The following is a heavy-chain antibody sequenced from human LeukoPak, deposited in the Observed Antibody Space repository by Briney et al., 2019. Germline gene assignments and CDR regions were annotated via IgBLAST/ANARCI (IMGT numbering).Heavy chain of an antibody. Sequence: ASVKVSCKASGYTFTSYGISWVRQAPGQGLEWMGWISANDGNTDYPQKLQGRVTMTTDTSTSTAYMELRSLRSDDTAVYYCARESHVTRGDYWGQGTLVTVSS. V-gene: IGHV1-18*01. D-gene: IGHD3-10*01. CDR3: ARESHVTRGDY. CDR1: GYTFTSYG. CDR2: ISANDGNT. J-gene: IGHJ4*02.